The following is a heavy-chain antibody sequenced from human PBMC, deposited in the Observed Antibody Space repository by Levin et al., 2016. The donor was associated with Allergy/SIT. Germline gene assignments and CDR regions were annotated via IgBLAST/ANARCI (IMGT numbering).Heavy chain of an antibody. J-gene: IGHJ6*03. CDR1: GFTFSSYA. CDR3: ARDWGYYYYYYMDV. CDR2: ISYDGSNK. V-gene: IGHV3-30-3*01. Sequence: GESLKISCAASGFTFSSYAMHWVRQAPGKGLEWVAVISYDGSNKYYADSVKGRFTISRDNSKNTLYLQMNSLRAEDTAVYYCARDWGYYYYYYMDVWGKGTTVTVSS. D-gene: IGHD3-16*01.